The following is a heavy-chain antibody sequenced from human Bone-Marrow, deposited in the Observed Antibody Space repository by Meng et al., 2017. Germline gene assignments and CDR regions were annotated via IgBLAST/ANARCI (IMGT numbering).Heavy chain of an antibody. CDR3: ARPGRWELLDLYYFDY. V-gene: IGHV3-7*01. CDR2: IKQDGSEK. J-gene: IGHJ4*02. Sequence: GESLKISCAASGFTVSSNYMSWVRQAPGKGLEWVANIKQDGSEKYYVDFVKGRFTISRDNAKNSLYLQMNSLRAEDTAVYYCARPGRWELLDLYYFDYWGQGTLVTVSS. D-gene: IGHD1-26*01. CDR1: GFTVSSNY.